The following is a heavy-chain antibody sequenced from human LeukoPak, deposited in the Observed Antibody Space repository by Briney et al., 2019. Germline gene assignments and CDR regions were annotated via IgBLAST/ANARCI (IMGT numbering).Heavy chain of an antibody. D-gene: IGHD1-7*01. V-gene: IGHV3-7*01. J-gene: IGHJ6*02. Sequence: GGSLRLSCAASGSTFSNYCMSWVRQAPGKGLEWVANIKQDGSEKYYVDSVRGRFTISRDNAKNSLCLQMNSLRDEDTAVYYCAREMKLELPASSGYFYGMDVWGQGTTVTVSS. CDR2: IKQDGSEK. CDR3: AREMKLELPASSGYFYGMDV. CDR1: GSTFSNYC.